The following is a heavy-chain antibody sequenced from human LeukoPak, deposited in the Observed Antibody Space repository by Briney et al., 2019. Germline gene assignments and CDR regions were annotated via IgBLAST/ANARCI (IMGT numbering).Heavy chain of an antibody. CDR2: ISDTGGNT. V-gene: IGHV3-23*01. CDR1: GFTFSSYV. Sequence: GGSLRLSCAASGFTFSSYVMHWVRQAPGKGLEWVSTISDTGGNTYYADSVKDRFTISRDNSKNTLYLQMNSLRAEDTAVYYCARGGAARPDFWGQGTLVTVSS. D-gene: IGHD6-6*01. J-gene: IGHJ4*02. CDR3: ARGGAARPDF.